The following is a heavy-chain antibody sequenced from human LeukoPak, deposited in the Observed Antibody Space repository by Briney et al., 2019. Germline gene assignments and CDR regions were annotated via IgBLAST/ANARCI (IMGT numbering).Heavy chain of an antibody. CDR1: GFTVSGDY. Sequence: GGSLRLSCAVSGFTVSGDYMSWVRQAPGKGLEWVSAISGSGGSTYYADSVKGRFTISRDNSKNTLYLQMNSLRAEDTAVYYCAKDDQWLVPGDYWGQGTLVTVSS. V-gene: IGHV3-23*01. J-gene: IGHJ4*02. CDR3: AKDDQWLVPGDY. CDR2: ISGSGGST. D-gene: IGHD6-19*01.